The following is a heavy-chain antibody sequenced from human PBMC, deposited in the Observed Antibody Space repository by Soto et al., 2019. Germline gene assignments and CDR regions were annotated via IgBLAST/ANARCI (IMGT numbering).Heavy chain of an antibody. CDR2: IYPGDSDI. Sequence: GESLKISCQASGYNFTTHWTAWVRQMPGKGLEWMGIIYPGDSDIRYSPSFQGQVTLSADKSINTAYLQWSSLKASDTAIYYCARHDDFWSGFSHYFDYWGQGTLVTVSS. D-gene: IGHD3-3*01. CDR1: GYNFTTHW. V-gene: IGHV5-51*01. CDR3: ARHDDFWSGFSHYFDY. J-gene: IGHJ4*02.